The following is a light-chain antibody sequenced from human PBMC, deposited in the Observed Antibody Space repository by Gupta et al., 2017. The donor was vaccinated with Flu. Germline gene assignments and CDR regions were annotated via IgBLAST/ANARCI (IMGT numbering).Light chain of an antibody. V-gene: IGKV3-15*01. Sequence: ATLSVSPGERATLSCRASQSVTSHLAWYQQKPGQAPRLLIYDAGTRATAVPARFSGSGSGTEFTLTISSLQSEDFAVYYCQQYYNGPPNTFGQGTRLEIK. CDR3: QQYYNGPPNT. J-gene: IGKJ5*01. CDR1: QSVTSH. CDR2: DAG.